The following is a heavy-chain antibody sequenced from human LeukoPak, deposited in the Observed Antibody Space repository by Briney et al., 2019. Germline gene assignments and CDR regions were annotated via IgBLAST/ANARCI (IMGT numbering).Heavy chain of an antibody. Sequence: SVKVSCKASGGTFSSYAISWVRQAPGQGLEWMGGIIPIFGTANYAQKFQGRVTITADESTSAAYMELSSLRSEDTAVYYCARDRTLYYYGSGFDYWGQGTLVTVSS. V-gene: IGHV1-69*13. CDR2: IIPIFGTA. D-gene: IGHD3-10*01. J-gene: IGHJ4*02. CDR1: GGTFSSYA. CDR3: ARDRTLYYYGSGFDY.